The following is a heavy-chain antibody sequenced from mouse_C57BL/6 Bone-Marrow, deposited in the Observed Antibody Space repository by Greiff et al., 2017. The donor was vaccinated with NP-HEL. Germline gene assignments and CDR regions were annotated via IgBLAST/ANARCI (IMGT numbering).Heavy chain of an antibody. V-gene: IGHV1-81*01. CDR1: GYTFTSYG. CDR3: ASADYDYGEYYFDY. D-gene: IGHD2-4*01. J-gene: IGHJ2*01. CDR2: IYPRSGNT. Sequence: QVQLQQSGAELARPGASVKLSCKASGYTFTSYGISWVKQSPGQGLEWIGEIYPRSGNTYYNAKFKGKATLTADKSSSTAYMELRSLTSEDSAVYFCASADYDYGEYYFDYGGQGTTLTVSS.